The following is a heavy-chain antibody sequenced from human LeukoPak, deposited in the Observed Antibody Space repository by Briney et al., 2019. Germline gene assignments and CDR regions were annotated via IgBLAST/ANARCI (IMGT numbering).Heavy chain of an antibody. V-gene: IGHV1-2*02. CDR2: INPNGGGT. Sequence: ASVKVSCKASGYTFTGYYIHWVRQAPGQGLEWMGWINPNGGGTKYAQKFQGRVTMTRDTSISTAYMELSRLTSDDTAVYYCAKKLAYSYGPLWGQGTMVTVFS. CDR3: AKKLAYSYGPL. J-gene: IGHJ3*01. CDR1: GYTFTGYY. D-gene: IGHD5-18*01.